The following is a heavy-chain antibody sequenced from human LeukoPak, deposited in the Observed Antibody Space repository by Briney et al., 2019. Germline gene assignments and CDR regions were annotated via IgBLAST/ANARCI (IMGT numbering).Heavy chain of an antibody. V-gene: IGHV4-34*01. J-gene: IGHJ5*02. Sequence: SETLSITCAVYGGSFSGYYWSWIRQPPGKGLEWIGEINHSGSTNYNPSLKSRVTISVDTSKNQFSLKLSSVTAADTTVYYCASVYGDPDGWFDPWGQGTLVTVSS. CDR1: GGSFSGYY. CDR3: ASVYGDPDGWFDP. D-gene: IGHD4-17*01. CDR2: INHSGST.